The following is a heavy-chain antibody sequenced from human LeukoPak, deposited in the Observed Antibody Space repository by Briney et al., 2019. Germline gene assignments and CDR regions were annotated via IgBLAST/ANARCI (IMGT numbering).Heavy chain of an antibody. CDR1: GFTFSSYW. V-gene: IGHV3-74*01. D-gene: IGHD2-21*02. CDR2: INSDGSST. CDR3: ARTKHIVVVTAPFDY. J-gene: IGHJ4*02. Sequence: GGSLRLSCAASGFTFSSYWMHWVRHAPGKGLVWVSRINSDGSSTSYADSVKGRFTISRDNAKNTLYLQMNSLRAEDTAVYYCARTKHIVVVTAPFDYWGQGTLVTVSS.